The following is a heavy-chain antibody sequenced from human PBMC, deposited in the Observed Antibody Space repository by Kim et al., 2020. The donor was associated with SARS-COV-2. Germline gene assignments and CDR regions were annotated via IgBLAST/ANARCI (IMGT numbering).Heavy chain of an antibody. D-gene: IGHD3-22*01. J-gene: IGHJ4*02. CDR3: ARDDDSSGYSYWKGFRFDY. CDR2: IIPIFGTA. V-gene: IGHV1-69*13. CDR1: GGTFSSYA. Sequence: SVKVSCKASGGTFSSYAISWVRQAPGQGLEWMGGIIPIFGTANYAQKFQGRVTITADESTSTAYMELSSLRSEDTAVYYCARDDDSSGYSYWKGFRFDYWGQGTLVTVSS.